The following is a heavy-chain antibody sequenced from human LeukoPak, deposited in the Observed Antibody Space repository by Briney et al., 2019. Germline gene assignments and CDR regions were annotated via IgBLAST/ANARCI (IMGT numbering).Heavy chain of an antibody. CDR3: TRDAQLGNYDFWSGYYFSWFDP. CDR2: IRSKAYGGTT. V-gene: IGHV3-49*04. CDR1: GFSFSSHW. D-gene: IGHD3-3*01. Sequence: PGGSLRLSCAASGFSFSSHWMTWVRQAPGKGLEWVGFIRSKAYGGTTEYAASVKGRFTISRDDSKSIAYLQMNSLKTEDTAVYYCTRDAQLGNYDFWSGYYFSWFDPWGQGTLVTVSS. J-gene: IGHJ5*02.